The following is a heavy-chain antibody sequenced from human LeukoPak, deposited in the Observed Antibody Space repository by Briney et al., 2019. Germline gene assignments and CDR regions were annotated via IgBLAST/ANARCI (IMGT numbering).Heavy chain of an antibody. D-gene: IGHD5-12*01. CDR2: IYYSGST. Sequence: PSETLSLTCTVSGDSISSYYWSWIRQPPGKGLEWIGYIYYSGSTNYNPSLKSRVTISADTSKNQFSLKLSSVTAADTAVYYCARDVSGYEGGLDYWGQGTLVTVSS. CDR3: ARDVSGYEGGLDY. J-gene: IGHJ4*02. V-gene: IGHV4-59*12. CDR1: GDSISSYY.